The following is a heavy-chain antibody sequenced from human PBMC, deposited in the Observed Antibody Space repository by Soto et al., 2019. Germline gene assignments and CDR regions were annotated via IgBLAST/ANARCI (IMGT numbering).Heavy chain of an antibody. CDR2: MNAGNGNT. V-gene: IGHV1-3*05. Sequence: QVQLVQSGAEEKKPGASVKVSCKASGYIFSRNDIHWVRQAPGQRLEWMGWMNAGNGNTRYSREFQARVTFTRDTAASTGYMELSSLRSEDTAVYDCASAAGMVALDYWGQGTLVTVSS. J-gene: IGHJ4*02. CDR1: GYIFSRND. D-gene: IGHD5-18*01. CDR3: ASAAGMVALDY.